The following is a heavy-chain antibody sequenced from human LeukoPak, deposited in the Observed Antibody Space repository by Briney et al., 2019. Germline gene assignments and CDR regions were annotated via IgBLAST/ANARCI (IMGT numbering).Heavy chain of an antibody. V-gene: IGHV4-34*01. CDR3: ARLANIMVRGVIITPPDH. D-gene: IGHD3-10*01. J-gene: IGHJ4*02. CDR2: INHSGST. CDR1: GGSFSGYY. Sequence: SETLSLTCAVYGGSFSGYYWSWIRQPPGKGLEWIGEINHSGSTNYNPSLKSRVTISVDTSKNQFSLKLSSVTAADTAVYYCARLANIMVRGVIITPPDHWGQGTLVTVSS.